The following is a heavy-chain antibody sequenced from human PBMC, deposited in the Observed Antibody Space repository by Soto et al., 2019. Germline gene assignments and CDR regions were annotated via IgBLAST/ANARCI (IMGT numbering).Heavy chain of an antibody. V-gene: IGHV3-30*18. CDR3: AKDHVRVVVAAAFAY. D-gene: IGHD2-15*01. CDR2: ISYDGSNK. J-gene: IGHJ4*02. CDR1: GFTFSSYG. Sequence: QVQLVESGGGVVQPGRSLRLSCAASGFTFSSYGMHWVRQAPGKGLEWVAVISYDGSNKYYADSVKGRFTISRDNSKNTLDLQMNSLSAEDTAVYYCAKDHVRVVVAAAFAYWGQGTLVTVSS.